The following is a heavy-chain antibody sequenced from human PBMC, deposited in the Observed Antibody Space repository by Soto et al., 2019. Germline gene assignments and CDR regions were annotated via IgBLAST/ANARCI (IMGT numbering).Heavy chain of an antibody. D-gene: IGHD5-12*01. CDR1: GYTFTSFG. Sequence: GASVKVSCKASGYTFTSFGVTWVRQAPLQVLEWLGCINTYNANTNYAKKLQGRVTMTTDTSTRTAYMELRSLRSDDTAVYDCERDRAWIYAFDIWGQGTVVTLSS. V-gene: IGHV1-18*01. CDR3: ERDRAWIYAFDI. J-gene: IGHJ3*02. CDR2: INTYNANT.